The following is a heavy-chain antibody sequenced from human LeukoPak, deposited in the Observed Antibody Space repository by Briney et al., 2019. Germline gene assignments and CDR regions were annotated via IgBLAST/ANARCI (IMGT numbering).Heavy chain of an antibody. V-gene: IGHV3-23*01. CDR2: ISGSGGST. CDR3: AKHMRFWYSSHYYYMDV. Sequence: GGSLRLSCAASGFTFSSYGMSWVRQAPGKGLEWVSAISGSGGSTYYADSVKGRFTISRDNSKNTLYLQMNGLRAEDTAVYYCAKHMRFWYSSHYYYMDVWGKGTTVTISS. J-gene: IGHJ6*03. D-gene: IGHD5-18*01. CDR1: GFTFSSYG.